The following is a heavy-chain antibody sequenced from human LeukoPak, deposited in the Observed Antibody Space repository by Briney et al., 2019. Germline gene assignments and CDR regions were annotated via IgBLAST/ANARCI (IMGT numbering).Heavy chain of an antibody. CDR3: ATDILRYFDWLLPY. D-gene: IGHD3-9*01. J-gene: IGHJ4*02. CDR1: GYTLTELS. Sequence: ASVKVSCKVSGYTLTELSMHWVRQAPGKGLEWMGGFDPEDGETIYAQKFQGRVTMTEDTSTDTAYMELSSLRSEDTAVNYCATDILRYFDWLLPYWGQGTLVTVSS. CDR2: FDPEDGET. V-gene: IGHV1-24*01.